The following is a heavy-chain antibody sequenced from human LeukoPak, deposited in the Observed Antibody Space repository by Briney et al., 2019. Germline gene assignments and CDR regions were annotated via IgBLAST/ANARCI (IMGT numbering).Heavy chain of an antibody. CDR2: INHSGST. CDR3: ASGYYYDSSGYPNATFDY. V-gene: IGHV4-34*01. CDR1: GGSFSGYY. J-gene: IGHJ4*02. Sequence: KPSETLSLTCAVYGGSFSGYYWSWIRQPPGKGLEWIGEINHSGSTNYNPSLKSRVTISVDTSKNQFSLKLSSVTAADTAVYYCASGYYYDSSGYPNATFDYWGQGTLVTVSS. D-gene: IGHD3-22*01.